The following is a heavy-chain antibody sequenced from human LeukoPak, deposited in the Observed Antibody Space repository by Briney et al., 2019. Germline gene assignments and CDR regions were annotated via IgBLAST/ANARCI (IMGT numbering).Heavy chain of an antibody. D-gene: IGHD3-9*01. CDR1: GFTFDDYA. CDR3: AKAPTSTGFYMHY. J-gene: IGHJ4*02. CDR2: ISGDGSTT. Sequence: PGGSLRLSCAASGFTFDDYAMHWVRQGPGKGLEWVSYISGDGSTTYYADSVKGRFTISRDNSKTSLYLQMNSLRTEDTALYYCAKAPTSTGFYMHYWGQGTLVTVSS. V-gene: IGHV3-43*02.